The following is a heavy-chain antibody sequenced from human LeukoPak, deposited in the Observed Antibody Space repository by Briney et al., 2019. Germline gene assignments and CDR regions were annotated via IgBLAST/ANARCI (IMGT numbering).Heavy chain of an antibody. CDR3: ASLVYGSGSYFDY. D-gene: IGHD3-10*01. V-gene: IGHV7-4-1*02. CDR2: INTNTGNP. Sequence: ASVKVSCKASSYTFSNYGINWVRQAPGQGLEWMGWINTNTGNPTYAQGFTGRFVFSLDTSVSTAYLQISSLKAEDTAVYYCASLVYGSGSYFDYWGQGTLVTVSS. J-gene: IGHJ4*02. CDR1: SYTFSNYG.